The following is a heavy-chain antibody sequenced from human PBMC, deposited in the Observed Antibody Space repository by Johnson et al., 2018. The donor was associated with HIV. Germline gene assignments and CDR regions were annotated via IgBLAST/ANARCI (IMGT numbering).Heavy chain of an antibody. CDR1: GFTFSSYG. D-gene: IGHD2-15*01. J-gene: IGHJ3*02. Sequence: QVQLVESGGGVVQPGGSLRLSCAASGFTFSSYGMHWVRQAPGKGLEWVAFIRYDGSNKYYADSVKGRFTISRDNSKNTLYLQMNSLRAEDTAVYYCAKGDCSGGSCDSFTDAFDIWGQGTMVTVSS. V-gene: IGHV3-30*02. CDR2: IRYDGSNK. CDR3: AKGDCSGGSCDSFTDAFDI.